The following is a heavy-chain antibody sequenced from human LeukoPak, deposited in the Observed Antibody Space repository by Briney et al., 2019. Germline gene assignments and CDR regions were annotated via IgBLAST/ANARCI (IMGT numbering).Heavy chain of an antibody. D-gene: IGHD3-10*01. Sequence: PGRSLRLSCAASGFTFDDYAMHWVRQAPGKGLEWVSGISWNSGSIGYVDSVKGRFTISRDNAKNSLYLQMNSLRAEDTALYYCVSGRYGSGSVIFDYWGQGTLVTVSS. CDR3: VSGRYGSGSVIFDY. CDR1: GFTFDDYA. CDR2: ISWNSGSI. J-gene: IGHJ4*02. V-gene: IGHV3-9*01.